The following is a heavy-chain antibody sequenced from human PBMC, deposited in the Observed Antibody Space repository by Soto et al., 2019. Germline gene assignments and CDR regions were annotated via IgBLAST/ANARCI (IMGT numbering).Heavy chain of an antibody. D-gene: IGHD3-10*01. CDR2: ISYTGSTI. CDR3: ARSRRQWFGGTLSYYFDF. V-gene: IGHV3-48*03. Sequence: PGGSLRLSCVGSEFTFSNYEMNWVRQAPGKGLEWVSYISYTGSTIYYADSVRGRFTISRDNSKNSLYLQMNSLRAEDTAVYYCARSRRQWFGGTLSYYFDFWGHGTLVTVSS. CDR1: EFTFSNYE. J-gene: IGHJ4*01.